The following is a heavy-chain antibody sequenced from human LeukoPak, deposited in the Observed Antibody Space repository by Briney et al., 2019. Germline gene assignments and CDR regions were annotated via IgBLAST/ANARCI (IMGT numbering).Heavy chain of an antibody. Sequence: PGGSLRLSCAASGFTFSSYEMNWVRQAPGKGLEWVSYISSSGSTIYYADSVKGRFTISRDNSKNTLYLQMNSLRAEDTAVYYCQKDIFRCSGGSCRQWAFDIWGE. V-gene: IGHV3-48*03. J-gene: IGHJ3*02. CDR3: QKDIFRCSGGSCRQWAFDI. CDR1: GFTFSSYE. D-gene: IGHD2-15*01. CDR2: ISSSGSTI.